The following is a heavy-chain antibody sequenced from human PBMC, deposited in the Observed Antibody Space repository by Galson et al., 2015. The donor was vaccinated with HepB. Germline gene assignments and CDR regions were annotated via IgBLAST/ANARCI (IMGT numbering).Heavy chain of an antibody. CDR2: INPNSGGT. J-gene: IGHJ4*02. Sequence: SVKVSCKASGYTFTGYYMHWVRQAPGQGLEWMGWINPNSGGTNYAQKFQGWVTMTRDKYISTAYMELSRLRSDDTAVYYCARGYYYDSSGYYSKSANFDYWGQGTLVTVSS. D-gene: IGHD3-22*01. CDR3: ARGYYYDSSGYYSKSANFDY. CDR1: GYTFTGYY. V-gene: IGHV1-2*04.